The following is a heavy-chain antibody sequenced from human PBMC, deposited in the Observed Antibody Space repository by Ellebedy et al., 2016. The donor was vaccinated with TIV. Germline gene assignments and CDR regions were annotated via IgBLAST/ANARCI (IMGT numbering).Heavy chain of an antibody. CDR1: GGSISSSTYY. Sequence: MPSETLSLTCTVSGGSISSSTYYWGWIRQPPGKGLEWIGSIYYSGSTYYNPSLKSRVTISVEKSKNHFSLNLSSVTAADTAVYYCAKRAQISSHGLDIWGQGTMVTVSS. V-gene: IGHV4-39*02. CDR3: AKRAQISSHGLDI. D-gene: IGHD4-17*01. J-gene: IGHJ3*02. CDR2: IYYSGST.